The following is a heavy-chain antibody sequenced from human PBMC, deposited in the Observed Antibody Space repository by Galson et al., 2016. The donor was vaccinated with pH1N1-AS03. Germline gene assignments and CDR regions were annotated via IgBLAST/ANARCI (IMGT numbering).Heavy chain of an antibody. J-gene: IGHJ3*02. V-gene: IGHV5-51*01. Sequence: QSGAEVKKPGESLKISCKASGYSFTNYWIAWVRQMPGKGLEWMGIIFPGEFDTRYSPSFQGQVTISADKSISTAYLEWSSLTASDTAMYYCASSFTSGWNAYDAFDIWGQGTLVTVSS. CDR3: ASSFTSGWNAYDAFDI. CDR2: IFPGEFDT. CDR1: GYSFTNYW. D-gene: IGHD6-19*01.